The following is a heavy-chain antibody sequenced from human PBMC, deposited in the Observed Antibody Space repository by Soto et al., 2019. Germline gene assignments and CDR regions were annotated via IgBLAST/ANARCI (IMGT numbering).Heavy chain of an antibody. CDR2: IYYSGST. CDR3: ARAYKVLRFFEWLPCGAFGI. CDR1: GGSVSSGSYY. V-gene: IGHV4-61*01. D-gene: IGHD3-3*01. J-gene: IGHJ3*02. Sequence: QVQLQESGPGLVKPSETLSLTCTVSGGSVSSGSYYWSWIRQPPGKGLEWIGYIYYSGSTNYNPSRQSRDNISGDTTKNQFSLKRSSVTAAYTAVYYCARAYKVLRFFEWLPCGAFGIWCQGTMVTVS.